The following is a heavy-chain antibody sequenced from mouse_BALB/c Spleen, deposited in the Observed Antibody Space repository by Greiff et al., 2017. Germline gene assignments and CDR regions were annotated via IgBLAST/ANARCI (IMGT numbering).Heavy chain of an antibody. J-gene: IGHJ4*01. CDR3: ARWGQLGLRPMDY. V-gene: IGHV5-17*02. CDR1: GFTFSSFG. CDR2: ISSGSSTI. Sequence: EVKVVESGGGLVQPGGSRKLSCAASGFTFSSFGMHWVRQAPEKGLEWVAYISSGSSTIYYADTVKGRFTISRDNPKNTLFLQMTSLRSEDTAMYYCARWGQLGLRPMDYWGQGTSVTVSS. D-gene: IGHD3-2*01.